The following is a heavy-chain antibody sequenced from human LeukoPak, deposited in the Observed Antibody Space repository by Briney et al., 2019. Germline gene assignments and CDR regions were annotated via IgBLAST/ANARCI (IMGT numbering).Heavy chain of an antibody. CDR2: IRYDGSNE. D-gene: IGHD6-13*01. CDR1: GFTFSSYG. Sequence: GGSLRLSCAASGFTFSSYGMHWVRQAPGKGLDWVTFIRYDGSNEYYADSVKGRFTISRGNSKNTLYLQMNSLRTQDTAVYYCAKGGDQGGIYYTHVWGKGTTVTVSS. CDR3: AKGGDQGGIYYTHV. V-gene: IGHV3-30*02. J-gene: IGHJ6*03.